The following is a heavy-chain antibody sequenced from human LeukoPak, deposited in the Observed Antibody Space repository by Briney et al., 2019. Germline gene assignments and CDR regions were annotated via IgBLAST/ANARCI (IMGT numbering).Heavy chain of an antibody. CDR1: GFTFSSYG. J-gene: IGHJ4*01. V-gene: IGHV3-33*03. D-gene: IGHD4-11*01. CDR3: VRSAFLTTEFYFDY. CDR2: IWSDGSDK. Sequence: GRSLRLTCTASGFTFSSYGMFWVRQAPGKGLEWVAVIWSDGSDKYSADSVRGRFTISRDNAKNTLYLQMNSLRAEDTAVYYCVRSAFLTTEFYFDYWGHGTLVTVSS.